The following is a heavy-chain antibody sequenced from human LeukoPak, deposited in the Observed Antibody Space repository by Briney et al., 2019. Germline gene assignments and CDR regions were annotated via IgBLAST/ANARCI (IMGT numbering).Heavy chain of an antibody. CDR1: GFTFSSYW. CDR2: IKQDGSEE. V-gene: IGHV3-7*04. D-gene: IGHD5-12*01. Sequence: GGSLRLSCAASGFTFSSYWMSWVRQAPGKGLEWVANIKQDGSEEYYVDSVKGRFTISRDNAKNSLYLQVNSLRAEDTAMYYCARGYGGYVGYFDYWGQGTLVTVSS. J-gene: IGHJ4*02. CDR3: ARGYGGYVGYFDY.